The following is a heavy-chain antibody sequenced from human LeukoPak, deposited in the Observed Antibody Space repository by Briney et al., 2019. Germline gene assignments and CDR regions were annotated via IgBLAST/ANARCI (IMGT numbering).Heavy chain of an antibody. Sequence: PGGSLRLSCAVSAFTFSDNYMAWIRQAPGKGLESVSYISPSGTDISYADSVKGRFTISRDNAKNSLYLQMNSLRAEDTAVYYCSRDPRNLDYWGQGTLVTVSS. D-gene: IGHD1-14*01. CDR3: SRDPRNLDY. V-gene: IGHV3-11*01. J-gene: IGHJ4*02. CDR2: ISPSGTDI. CDR1: AFTFSDNY.